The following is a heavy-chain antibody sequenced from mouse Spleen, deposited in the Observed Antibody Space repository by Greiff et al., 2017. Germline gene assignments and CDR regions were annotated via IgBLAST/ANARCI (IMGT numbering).Heavy chain of an antibody. Sequence: VQLQQPGAELVRPGSSVKLSCKASGYTFTSYWMHWVKQRPIQGLEWIGNIDPSDSETHYNQKFKDKATLTVDKSSSTAYMQLSSLTSEDSAVYYCARKGLTGTLDYWGQGTTLTVSS. CDR3: ARKGLTGTLDY. J-gene: IGHJ2*01. CDR2: IDPSDSET. CDR1: GYTFTSYW. D-gene: IGHD4-1*01. V-gene: IGHV1-52*01.